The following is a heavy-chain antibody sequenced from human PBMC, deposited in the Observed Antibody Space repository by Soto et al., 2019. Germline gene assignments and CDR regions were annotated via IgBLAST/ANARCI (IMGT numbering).Heavy chain of an antibody. V-gene: IGHV3-11*06. Sequence: QVQLVESGGTLVKPGGSLRLSCAVSGFTIRDYYMSWIRQTPGKGLEWISYISSSGSYTNYSDSVKGRFTISKDNARDSLSVQMNSLRAEDTAVYYCARVEYIHTWLIDYWGQGTLVTVSS. D-gene: IGHD3-3*01. J-gene: IGHJ4*01. CDR3: ARVEYIHTWLIDY. CDR1: GFTIRDYY. CDR2: ISSSGSYT.